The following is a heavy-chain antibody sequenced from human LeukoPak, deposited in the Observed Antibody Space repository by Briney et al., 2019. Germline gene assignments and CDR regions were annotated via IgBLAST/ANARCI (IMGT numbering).Heavy chain of an antibody. CDR3: AKDLEYSSSPGLDY. J-gene: IGHJ4*02. V-gene: IGHV3-33*03. CDR1: GFTFSSYG. CDR2: IWYDGSNK. D-gene: IGHD6-6*01. Sequence: GGSLRLSCAASGFTFSSYGMHWVRQAPGKGLEWVAVIWYDGSNKYYADSVKGRFTISRDNSKNSLYLQMNSLRTEDTALYYCAKDLEYSSSPGLDYWGQGTLVTVSS.